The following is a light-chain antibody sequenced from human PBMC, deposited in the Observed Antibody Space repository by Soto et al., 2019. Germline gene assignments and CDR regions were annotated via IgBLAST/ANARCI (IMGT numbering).Light chain of an antibody. CDR3: QQTYSSPQWT. J-gene: IGKJ1*01. V-gene: IGKV1-39*01. Sequence: DILMTQSPSSLSSSVGDRVTITCRASQSISNYLNWYQQKPGKPPKLLIYAAVSLQSGIPSRFSAYGSGTDFTLTISSLQPEDFATYYCQQTYSSPQWTFGQGTKVDIK. CDR2: AAV. CDR1: QSISNY.